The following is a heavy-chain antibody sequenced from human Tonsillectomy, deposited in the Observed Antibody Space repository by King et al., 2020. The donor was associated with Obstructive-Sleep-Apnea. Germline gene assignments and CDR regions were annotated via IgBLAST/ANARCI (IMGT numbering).Heavy chain of an antibody. V-gene: IGHV3-23*04. CDR3: AKDSSSRNPNFYFDY. D-gene: IGHD6-13*01. CDR1: GFTFSSYA. CDR2: FSGSGGST. J-gene: IGHJ4*02. Sequence: VQLVESGGGLVQPGGSLRLSCAASGFTFSSYAMSWVRHAPGKGLEWVSAFSGSGGSTYYADSVKGRFTISRDNSKNTLYPQMNSLRAEDTAVYYCAKDSSSRNPNFYFDYWGQGTLVTVSS.